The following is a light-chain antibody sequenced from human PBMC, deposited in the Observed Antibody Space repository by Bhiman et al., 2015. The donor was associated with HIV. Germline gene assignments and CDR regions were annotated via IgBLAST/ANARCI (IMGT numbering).Light chain of an antibody. CDR1: SNDIGGYDY. Sequence: QSALTQPASVSGSPGQSITISCTGTSNDIGGYDYVSWYQQHPGKAPKLMIYDVSERPSGVSNRFSGSTSGNTASLTISGLQAEDEAEYYCSSYTSTTSYVFGTGTKVTVL. V-gene: IGLV2-14*03. CDR2: DVS. J-gene: IGLJ1*01. CDR3: SSYTSTTSYV.